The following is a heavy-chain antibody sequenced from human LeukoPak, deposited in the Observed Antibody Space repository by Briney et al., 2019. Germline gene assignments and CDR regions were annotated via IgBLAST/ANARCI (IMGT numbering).Heavy chain of an antibody. CDR1: GYTFTSYY. CDR3: ARDLGSGQIGTTPGGLDY. Sequence: ASVKVSCTVSGYTFTSYYIHWVRQAPGQGLEWMGLINPRGEFTTYAQKFQGRVTMTRDMSTSTVYMELSSLRSEDTAVYYCARDLGSGQIGTTPGGLDYWGQGTLVTVSS. J-gene: IGHJ4*02. V-gene: IGHV1-46*01. D-gene: IGHD1-7*01. CDR2: INPRGEFT.